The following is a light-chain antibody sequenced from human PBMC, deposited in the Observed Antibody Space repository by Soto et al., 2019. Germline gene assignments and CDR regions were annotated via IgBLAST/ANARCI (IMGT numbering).Light chain of an antibody. CDR1: SSDIGYYDY. Sequence: SALTQPASVSGSPGQSMTISCTGTSSDIGYYDYVSWYQHHSGKAPKLIIYEVNNRPSGVSNRFSGSKSVNTASLTISGLQAEDEADYYCSSHSSSSAYYVFGTGTKVTVL. CDR3: SSHSSSSAYYV. V-gene: IGLV2-14*01. J-gene: IGLJ1*01. CDR2: EVN.